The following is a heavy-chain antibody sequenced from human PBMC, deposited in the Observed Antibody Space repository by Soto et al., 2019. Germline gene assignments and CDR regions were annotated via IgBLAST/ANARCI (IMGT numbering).Heavy chain of an antibody. CDR3: ARENWGSYEY. CDR2: LDQFGTQT. V-gene: IGHV3-7*03. CDR1: RFTFSYYW. J-gene: IGHJ4*02. D-gene: IGHD7-27*01. Sequence: EVQLVESGGDLVQPGGSLRLSCVASRFTFSYYWMTWVRQAPGKGLEWVATLDQFGTQTFYVDSVKGRFTISRDNARNSLYLQMNSLRPEDTAFYYCARENWGSYEYWGQGSLVTVSS.